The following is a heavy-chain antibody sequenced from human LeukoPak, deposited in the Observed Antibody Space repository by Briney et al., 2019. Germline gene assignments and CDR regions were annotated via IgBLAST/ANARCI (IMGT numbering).Heavy chain of an antibody. V-gene: IGHV3-53*01. J-gene: IGHJ4*02. CDR3: ARALGYDYVWGTFDY. Sequence: GGSLRLSCAASGFTVSSNYMSWVRQAPGKGLEWVSVIYSGGSTYYADSVKGRFTISRDNSKSTLYLQMNSLRAEDTAVYYCARALGYDYVWGTFDYWGQGTLVTVSS. CDR1: GFTVSSNY. D-gene: IGHD3-16*01. CDR2: IYSGGST.